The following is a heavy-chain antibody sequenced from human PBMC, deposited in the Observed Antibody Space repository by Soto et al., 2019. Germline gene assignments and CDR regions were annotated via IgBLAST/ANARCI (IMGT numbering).Heavy chain of an antibody. CDR3: AKATTNGGWFNPFDS. CDR2: ISSSSSYI. V-gene: IGHV3-21*01. CDR1: GFTFSSYS. D-gene: IGHD6-19*01. J-gene: IGHJ4*02. Sequence: GGSLRLSCAASGFTFSSYSMNWVRQAPGKGLEWVSSISSSSSYIYYADSVKGRFTISRDNAKNSLYLQMNSLRAEDTAVYYCAKATTNGGWFNPFDSWGQGALVTVSS.